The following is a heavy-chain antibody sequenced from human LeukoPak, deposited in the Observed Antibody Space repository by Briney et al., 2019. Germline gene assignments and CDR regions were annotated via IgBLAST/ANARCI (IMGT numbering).Heavy chain of an antibody. J-gene: IGHJ3*02. D-gene: IGHD2-2*01. V-gene: IGHV3-23*01. Sequence: PGGSLRLSCVASGFTFSSYWMHWVRQDPRKGLVWVSAISGSGGSTYYADSVKGRFTISRDNSKNTLYLQMNSLRAEDTAVYYCAKDPGGYCSSTSCRLDAFDIWGQGTMVTVSS. CDR1: GFTFSSYW. CDR3: AKDPGGYCSSTSCRLDAFDI. CDR2: ISGSGGST.